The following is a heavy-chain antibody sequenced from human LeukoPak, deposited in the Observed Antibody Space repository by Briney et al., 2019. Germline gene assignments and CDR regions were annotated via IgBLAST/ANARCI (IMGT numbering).Heavy chain of an antibody. CDR1: GFTFNNYN. Sequence: PGGSLRLSCAASGFTFNNYNMNWVRQAPGKGLEWVSSISFSGAYIYYADSVKGRFIISRDNAKNSLYLQMNSLRAEDTAVYYCARDRKIAVAGTWWFDPCGQGTLVTVSS. D-gene: IGHD6-19*01. V-gene: IGHV3-21*01. J-gene: IGHJ5*02. CDR2: ISFSGAYI. CDR3: ARDRKIAVAGTWWFDP.